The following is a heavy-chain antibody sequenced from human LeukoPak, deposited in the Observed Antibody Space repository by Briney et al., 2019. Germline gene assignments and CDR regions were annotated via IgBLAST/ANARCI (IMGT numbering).Heavy chain of an antibody. CDR1: GGSTSTTSYY. Sequence: PSETLSLTCTVYGGSTSTTSYYWAWLRQTPGKGLEWIGSIYYSGGTHYNPSLESRVTISVDTSKKQFSLKLTSVTASDTATYYCARNPSLGVVAAYGPVAYMDIWGKGTTVSVSS. V-gene: IGHV4-39*01. CDR3: ARNPSLGVVAAYGPVAYMDI. CDR2: IYYSGGT. J-gene: IGHJ6*03. D-gene: IGHD2-15*01.